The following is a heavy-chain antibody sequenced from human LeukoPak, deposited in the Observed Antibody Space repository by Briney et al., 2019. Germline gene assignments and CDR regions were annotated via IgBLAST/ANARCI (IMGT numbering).Heavy chain of an antibody. J-gene: IGHJ6*03. CDR1: GYTFTGYY. CDR2: INPNSGGT. Sequence: GASVKVSCKASGYTFTGYYMHWVRQAPGQGLEWMGWINPNSGGTNYAQKFQGRVTMTRDTSISTAYMELSRLRSDDTAVYYCARVSGYSQGYYYMDVWGKGTTVTVSS. CDR3: ARVSGYSQGYYYMDV. D-gene: IGHD3-22*01. V-gene: IGHV1-2*02.